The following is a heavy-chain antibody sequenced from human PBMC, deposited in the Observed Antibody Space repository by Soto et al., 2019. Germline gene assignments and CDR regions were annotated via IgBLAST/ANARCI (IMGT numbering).Heavy chain of an antibody. CDR2: IFYSGST. CDR1: SGSSSSTIYS. V-gene: IGHV4-39*01. D-gene: IGHD2-15*01. CDR3: ARQCRGVTCHWFVP. J-gene: IGHJ5*02. Sequence: ALVPLSLTRSVSSGSSSSTIYSWDWIRQPPGKGLEWIGSIFYSGSTYYNPSLKSRVTISVDTSKNQFSLTLTSVTAADTAVYYCARQCRGVTCHWFVPWGQGTLVTVSS.